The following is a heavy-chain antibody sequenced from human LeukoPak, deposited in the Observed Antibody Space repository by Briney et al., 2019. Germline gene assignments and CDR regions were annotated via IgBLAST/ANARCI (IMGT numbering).Heavy chain of an antibody. CDR1: GFTFSSYA. Sequence: GGSLRLSCAASGFTFSSYAMSWVRQAPGKGLEWVSAISGSCGSTYYTDSVKGRFTISRDNSKNTLYLQMNSLRAEDTAVYYCAKDVLYCSSTSCYTRHLDYWGQGTLVTVSS. J-gene: IGHJ4*02. V-gene: IGHV3-23*01. CDR2: ISGSCGST. CDR3: AKDVLYCSSTSCYTRHLDY. D-gene: IGHD2-2*02.